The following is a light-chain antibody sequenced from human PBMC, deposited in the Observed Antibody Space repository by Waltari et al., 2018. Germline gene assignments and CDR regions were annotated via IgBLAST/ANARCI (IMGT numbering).Light chain of an antibody. CDR1: QSVLQSSNNKNY. J-gene: IGKJ1*01. V-gene: IGKV4-1*01. CDR3: QQYFSAPWT. Sequence: DIVMTQSPDSLAVSLGERATNNCKSSQSVLQSSNNKNYLAWYQQKPGQPPNLLIYWASTRESGVPDRFSGSGSGTDFTLTISSLQAEDVAVYYCQQYFSAPWTFGQGTKVEIK. CDR2: WAS.